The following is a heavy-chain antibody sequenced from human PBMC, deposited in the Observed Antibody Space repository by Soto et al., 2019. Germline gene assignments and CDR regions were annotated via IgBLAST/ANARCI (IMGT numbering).Heavy chain of an antibody. CDR1: GFTFASYA. D-gene: IGHD3-3*02. CDR2: MSYDGNNK. Sequence: QVQLVESGGGVVQPGRSLRLSCAASGFTFASYAFHWVRQAPGKGLEWVAAMSYDGNNKYYADSVKGGLTISRDISKNTLYAQVNSLIPDDTVMYYCALGFGPSIQFAFDVWGQGTMVSVSS. J-gene: IGHJ3*01. V-gene: IGHV3-30-3*01. CDR3: ALGFGPSIQFAFDV.